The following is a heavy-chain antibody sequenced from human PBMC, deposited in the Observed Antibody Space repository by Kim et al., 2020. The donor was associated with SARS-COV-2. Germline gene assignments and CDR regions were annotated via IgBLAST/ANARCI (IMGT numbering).Heavy chain of an antibody. J-gene: IGHJ4*02. CDR1: GFTFSTYW. V-gene: IGHV3-74*01. Sequence: GGSLRLSCAASGFTFSTYWMHWIRQAPGKGLVWVSRITSGVGSTNYADSAKGRFTISRDNAKNTLSLQMNSLRAEDTAVYYCVRGGRQDCSGTSCYGGDYWGLGTLVTVSS. D-gene: IGHD2-2*01. CDR2: ITSGVGST. CDR3: VRGGRQDCSGTSCYGGDY.